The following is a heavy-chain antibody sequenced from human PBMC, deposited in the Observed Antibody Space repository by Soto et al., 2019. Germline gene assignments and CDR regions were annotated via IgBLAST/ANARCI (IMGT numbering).Heavy chain of an antibody. J-gene: IGHJ4*02. V-gene: IGHV1-58*01. Sequence: ASVKVSCKASGFNFRTTAVQWVRQARGQRLEWIGWIVVGSGNTNYAQKFQEGVTITRDMSTSTAYMDVSSLGSEDTAVYYCAADPYYYDSSDYYSFDQWGQGTLVTVSS. D-gene: IGHD3-22*01. CDR1: GFNFRTTA. CDR2: IVVGSGNT. CDR3: AADPYYYDSSDYYSFDQ.